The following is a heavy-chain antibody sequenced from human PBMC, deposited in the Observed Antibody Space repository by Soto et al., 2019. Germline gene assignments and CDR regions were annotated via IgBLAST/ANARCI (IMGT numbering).Heavy chain of an antibody. V-gene: IGHV4-34*01. Sequence: PSETLSLTCAVYGGSFSGYYWSWIRQPPGKGLEWIGEINHSGSTNYNPSLKSRVTISVDTSKNQFSLKLSSVTAADTAVYYCARTPRGGVVVAATPYNYYAMDVWGQGTTVTVSS. J-gene: IGHJ6*02. CDR2: INHSGST. CDR1: GGSFSGYY. CDR3: ARTPRGGVVVAATPYNYYAMDV. D-gene: IGHD2-15*01.